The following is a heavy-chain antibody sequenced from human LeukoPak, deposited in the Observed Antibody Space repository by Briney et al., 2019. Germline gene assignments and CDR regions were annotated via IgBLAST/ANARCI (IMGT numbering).Heavy chain of an antibody. V-gene: IGHV4-39*01. Sequence: SETLSLTCTVSGGSISSSSYYWGWIRQPPGKGLEWIGSIYYSGSTYYNPSLKSRVTISVDTSKHQFSLKLSSVTAADTAVYYCARRSYGDYVRDYWGQGTLVTVSS. D-gene: IGHD4-17*01. CDR2: IYYSGST. CDR3: ARRSYGDYVRDY. J-gene: IGHJ4*02. CDR1: GGSISSSSYY.